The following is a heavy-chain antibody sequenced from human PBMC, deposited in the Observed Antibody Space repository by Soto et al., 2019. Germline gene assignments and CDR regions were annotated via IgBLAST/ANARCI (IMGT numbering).Heavy chain of an antibody. Sequence: QVQLVQSGAEVKRPGSSVKVSCKASGDTFNFYSINWVRQAPGLGLEWMGRVNPIVSMSNYAQKFQGRVTMTAEKSTSTGYIGISSLRSEGTAIYYCASSYGSGYRAFDYWGQGALVTVSS. CDR2: VNPIVSMS. J-gene: IGHJ4*02. D-gene: IGHD3-10*01. CDR3: ASSYGSGYRAFDY. V-gene: IGHV1-69*02. CDR1: GDTFNFYS.